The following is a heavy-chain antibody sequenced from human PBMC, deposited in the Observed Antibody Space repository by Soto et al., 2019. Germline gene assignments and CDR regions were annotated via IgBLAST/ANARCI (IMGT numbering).Heavy chain of an antibody. Sequence: PSETLSLTCPVSGGSISSGDCYWSWIRQPPGKGLEWIGYIYYSVSTNYNPSLKSRVTISVDTSNNQFSLKLSSVTAAVPAVYYCARVGSSGYTLLDNWGQGTLVTVSS. D-gene: IGHD3-22*01. CDR2: IYYSVST. CDR1: GGSISSGDCY. J-gene: IGHJ4*02. V-gene: IGHV4-61*08. CDR3: ARVGSSGYTLLDN.